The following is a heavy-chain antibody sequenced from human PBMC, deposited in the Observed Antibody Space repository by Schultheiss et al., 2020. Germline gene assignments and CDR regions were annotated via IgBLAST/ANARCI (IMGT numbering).Heavy chain of an antibody. CDR1: GGTFSSYA. Sequence: SVKVSCKASGGTFSSYAISWVRQAPGQGLEWMGGIIPIFGTANYAQKFQGRVTITADKSTSTAYMELSSLRSEDTAVYYCARRGAGWSYSIYYYGMDVWGQGITVTVSS. D-gene: IGHD2-15*01. CDR3: ARRGAGWSYSIYYYGMDV. CDR2: IIPIFGTA. J-gene: IGHJ6*02. V-gene: IGHV1-69*06.